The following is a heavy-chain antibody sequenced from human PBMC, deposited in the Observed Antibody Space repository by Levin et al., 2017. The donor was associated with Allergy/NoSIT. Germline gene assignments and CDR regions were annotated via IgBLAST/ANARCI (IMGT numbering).Heavy chain of an antibody. CDR1: GGSFSGYY. D-gene: IGHD3-22*01. V-gene: IGHV4-34*01. CDR2: INHSGST. CDR3: ARGLSRYYDSSGYRF. J-gene: IGHJ4*02. Sequence: PSETLSLTCAVYGGSFSGYYWSWIRQPPGKGLEWIGEINHSGSTNYNPSLKSRVTISVDTSKNQFSLKLSSVTAADTAVYYCARGLSRYYDSSGYRFWGQGTLVTVSS.